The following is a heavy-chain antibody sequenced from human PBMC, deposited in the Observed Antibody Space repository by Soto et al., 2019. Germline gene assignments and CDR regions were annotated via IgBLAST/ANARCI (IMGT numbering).Heavy chain of an antibody. CDR1: GGSIHTYY. CDR2: VDYSGNS. D-gene: IGHD6-19*01. J-gene: IGHJ4*02. V-gene: IGHV4-59*01. CDR3: AINWFSVAGRFHFDY. Sequence: LSLTCTVSGGSIHTYYWSWIRQPPGKGLEWIGYVDYSGNSDSSPSLKSRVTISIDTSKKQVSLKLNSVTAADTPVYYCAINWFSVAGRFHFDYWGQGIPVTVSS.